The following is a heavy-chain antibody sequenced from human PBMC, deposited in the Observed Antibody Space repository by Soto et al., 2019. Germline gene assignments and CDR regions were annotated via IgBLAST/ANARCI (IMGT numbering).Heavy chain of an antibody. CDR2: INPSGGST. Sequence: ASVKVSCKASGYTFTSSYMHWVRQASGQGLEWMGKINPSGGSTSYAQKFQGRVTMTRDASTSTVYMELSSLRSEDTAVYYCARAYIAVAGHWYFDLWGRGTLVTVSS. J-gene: IGHJ2*01. D-gene: IGHD6-19*01. CDR3: ARAYIAVAGHWYFDL. CDR1: GYTFTSSY. V-gene: IGHV1-46*03.